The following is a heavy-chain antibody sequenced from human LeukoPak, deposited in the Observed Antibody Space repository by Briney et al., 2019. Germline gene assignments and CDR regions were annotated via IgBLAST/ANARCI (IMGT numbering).Heavy chain of an antibody. J-gene: IGHJ6*03. D-gene: IGHD3-10*01. CDR1: GYTFTSYG. V-gene: IGHV1-2*02. CDR2: ISPTSGGT. CDR3: AREAYASGSFRTDYYYMDV. Sequence: GASVTVSCTASGYTFTSYGINWVRQAPGQGLEWMGWISPTSGGTNYAQKFQGRVTMTRDTSISTAYMELSRLRSDDTAVYYCAREAYASGSFRTDYYYMDVWGKGTTVTISS.